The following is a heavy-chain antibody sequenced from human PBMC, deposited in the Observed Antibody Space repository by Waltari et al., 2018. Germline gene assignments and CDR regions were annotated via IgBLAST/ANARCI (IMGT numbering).Heavy chain of an antibody. CDR1: GYSISSGYY. J-gene: IGHJ4*02. CDR3: ASLGGWWEPTK. CDR2: IYHSGST. D-gene: IGHD2-15*01. Sequence: QVQLQESGPGLVKPSETLSLTCAVSGYSISSGYYWGWIRQPPGKGLEWIGSIYHSGSTYYNPSFKRRVTISVDTSKNQFSLKLSSVTAADTAVYYGASLGGWWEPTKWGQGTLVTVSS. V-gene: IGHV4-38-2*01.